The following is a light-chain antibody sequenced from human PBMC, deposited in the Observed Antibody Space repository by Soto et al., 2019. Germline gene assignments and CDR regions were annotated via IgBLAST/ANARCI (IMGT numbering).Light chain of an antibody. J-gene: IGKJ4*01. Sequence: DIQMTQSPPSLSASVGDRVTITCRASQSISSYLNWYQQKPGKAPKLLIYATSNLQSGVPSRFSGSGSGTDFTLTISSLQPEDFATYYCQQSYSTPLTFGGGTKVEIK. CDR1: QSISSY. V-gene: IGKV1-39*01. CDR2: ATS. CDR3: QQSYSTPLT.